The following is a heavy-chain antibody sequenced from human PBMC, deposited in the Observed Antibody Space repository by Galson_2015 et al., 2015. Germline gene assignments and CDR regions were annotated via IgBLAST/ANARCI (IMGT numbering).Heavy chain of an antibody. V-gene: IGHV4-61*01. CDR1: VGSVNSGTYY. Sequence: LSLTCTVSVGSVNSGTYYWTWIRQSPGKGLQWIGYIDYSGSTDYNPSLKSRVTISVDTSRNQFSLRLGSVTAADTAVYYCASLCLGGGEGRWGQGTLVTVSS. J-gene: IGHJ4*02. CDR2: IDYSGST. D-gene: IGHD2/OR15-2a*01. CDR3: ASLCLGGGEGR.